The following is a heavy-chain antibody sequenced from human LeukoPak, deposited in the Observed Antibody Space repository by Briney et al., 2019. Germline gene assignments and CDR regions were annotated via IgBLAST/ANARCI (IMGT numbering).Heavy chain of an antibody. CDR3: ARGVVGATPDY. CDR1: GGSISSYY. J-gene: IGHJ4*02. V-gene: IGHV4-59*01. CDR2: IYYSGRT. D-gene: IGHD1-26*01. Sequence: SETLSLTCTVSGGSISSYYWSWIRQPPGKGLEWIGYIYYSGRTNYNPSLKSQFPISVDTSKNQFSLKLSSVTAADTAVYYCARGVVGATPDYWGQGTLVTVSS.